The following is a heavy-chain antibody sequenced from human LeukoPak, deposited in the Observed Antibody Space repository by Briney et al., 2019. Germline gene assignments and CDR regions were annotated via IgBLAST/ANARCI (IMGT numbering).Heavy chain of an antibody. CDR3: ARDRSSSWYRFFDY. CDR2: INHSGST. CDR1: GGSFSGYY. J-gene: IGHJ4*02. V-gene: IGHV4-34*01. Sequence: SETLSLTCAVYGGSFSGYYWSWIRQPPGKGLEWLGEINHSGSTNYNPSLKSRVTISVDTSKNQFSLKLSSVTAADTAVYYCARDRSSSWYRFFDYWGQGTLVTVSS. D-gene: IGHD6-13*01.